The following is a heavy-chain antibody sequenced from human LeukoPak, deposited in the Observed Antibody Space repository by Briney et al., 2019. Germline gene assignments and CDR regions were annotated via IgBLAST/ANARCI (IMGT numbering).Heavy chain of an antibody. D-gene: IGHD1-14*01. Sequence: GGSLRLSCEVSEFPFSIYAMAWVRQAPGQGLEWVSAIDASGSDTYYTDSVKGRFTISRDNSKNTVYLQTNSLRAEDTAVYYCADYRKPQGLDYWGQGTLVTVSS. J-gene: IGHJ4*02. CDR2: IDASGSDT. V-gene: IGHV3-23*01. CDR3: ADYRKPQGLDY. CDR1: EFPFSIYA.